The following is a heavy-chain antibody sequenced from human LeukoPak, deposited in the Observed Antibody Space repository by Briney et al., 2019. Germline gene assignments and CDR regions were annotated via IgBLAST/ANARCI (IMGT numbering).Heavy chain of an antibody. CDR2: ISAYNGNT. CDR3: ARVGLVGNWNYAGQDDY. J-gene: IGHJ4*02. Sequence: WASVKVSCKASGYTFTSYGISWVRQAPGQGLEWMGWISAYNGNTNYAQKLQGRVTMTTDTSTSTAYMELRSLRSDDTAVYYCARVGLVGNWNYAGQDDYWGQGTLVTVSS. D-gene: IGHD1-7*01. CDR1: GYTFTSYG. V-gene: IGHV1-18*01.